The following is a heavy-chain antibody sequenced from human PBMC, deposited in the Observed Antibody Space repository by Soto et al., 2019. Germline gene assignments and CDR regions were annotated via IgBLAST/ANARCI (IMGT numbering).Heavy chain of an antibody. CDR1: GGSISRGGYS. CDR2: IYHSGST. Sequence: QLQLQESGSGLVKPSQTLSLTCAVSGGSISRGGYSWSWIRQPPGKGLEWIGYIYHSGSTYYNPSLKGRVTISVDRSKNQFSLKLSSVTAADTAVYYCARGGSDDYGDHYFDYWGQGTLVTVSS. D-gene: IGHD4-17*01. V-gene: IGHV4-30-2*01. J-gene: IGHJ4*02. CDR3: ARGGSDDYGDHYFDY.